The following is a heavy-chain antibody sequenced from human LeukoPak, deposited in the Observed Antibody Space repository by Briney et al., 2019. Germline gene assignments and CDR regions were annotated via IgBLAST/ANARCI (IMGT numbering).Heavy chain of an antibody. CDR1: GGSISSYY. Sequence: SETLSLTCTVSGGSISSYYWSWIRQPPGKGLEWIGYIYYSGSTNYNPSLKSRVTISVDTSKNQFSLKLSSVTAADTAVYYCARDPYCSSTSCHGDAFDIWGQGTMVTVSS. D-gene: IGHD2-2*01. J-gene: IGHJ3*02. CDR2: IYYSGST. V-gene: IGHV4-59*01. CDR3: ARDPYCSSTSCHGDAFDI.